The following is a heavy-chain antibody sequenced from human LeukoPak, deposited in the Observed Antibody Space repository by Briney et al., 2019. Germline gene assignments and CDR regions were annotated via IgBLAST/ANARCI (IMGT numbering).Heavy chain of an antibody. CDR3: ASIAAPSDAFDI. J-gene: IGHJ3*02. V-gene: IGHV3-21*01. D-gene: IGHD6-6*01. CDR1: GFTFSSYS. CDR2: ISSSSSYI. Sequence: PGGSLRLSCAASGFTFSSYSMNWVRQAPGKGLEWVSSISSSSSYIYYADSVKGRFTISRDNAKNSLYLQMNSLRAEDTAVYYCASIAAPSDAFDIWGQGTMVTVSS.